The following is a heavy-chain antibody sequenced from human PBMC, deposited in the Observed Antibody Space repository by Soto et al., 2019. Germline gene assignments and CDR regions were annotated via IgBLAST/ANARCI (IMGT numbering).Heavy chain of an antibody. D-gene: IGHD5-18*01. V-gene: IGHV1-58*01. CDR3: AADVQLWANAFDI. Sequence: SVKVSCKASGFTFTSSAVQWVRQARGQRLEWIGWIVVGSGNTNYAQKFQERVTITRDTSTSTAYMELSSLRSEDTAVYYCAADVQLWANAFDIWGQGTMVTVSS. J-gene: IGHJ3*02. CDR2: IVVGSGNT. CDR1: GFTFTSSA.